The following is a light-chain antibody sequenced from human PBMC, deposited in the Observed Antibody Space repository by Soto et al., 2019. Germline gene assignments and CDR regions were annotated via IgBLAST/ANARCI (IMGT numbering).Light chain of an antibody. CDR3: ISYTSINLYD. CDR1: SSDVGGYEY. CDR2: DVS. Sequence: QSALTQPASGTGSPGQSISISCTGTSSDVGGYEYVSWYQHHAGKAPKLMIYDVSSRPSGVSSRFSGSKSGNTASLTISGLQAEDEADYYCISYTSINLYDLGTGTKVTV. V-gene: IGLV2-14*03. J-gene: IGLJ1*01.